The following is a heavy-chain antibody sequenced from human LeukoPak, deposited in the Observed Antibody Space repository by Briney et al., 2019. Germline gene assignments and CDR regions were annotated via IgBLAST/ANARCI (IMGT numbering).Heavy chain of an antibody. CDR3: AREAHRGIAAAGPNYYYYGMDV. CDR2: IYYSGST. V-gene: IGHV4-39*01. Sequence: WVRQAPGKGLEWIGSIYYSGSTYYNPSLKSRVTISVDTSKNQFSLKLSSVTAADTAVYYCAREAHRGIAAAGPNYYYYGMDVWGQGTTVTVSS. D-gene: IGHD6-13*01. J-gene: IGHJ6*02.